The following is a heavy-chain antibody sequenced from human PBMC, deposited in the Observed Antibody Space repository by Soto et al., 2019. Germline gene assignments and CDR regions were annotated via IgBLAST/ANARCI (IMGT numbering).Heavy chain of an antibody. D-gene: IGHD4-17*01. V-gene: IGHV4-59*01. Sequence: QVQLQESGPGLVKPSETLALTCTVSGGSISSYYWSWIRQPPGKGLEWIGYIYYSGGTNYNPSLRXRXTXXVDTSKNQFSLKLSSVTAADTAVYYCARDNGDFDYWGQGTLVTVSS. CDR2: IYYSGGT. CDR3: ARDNGDFDY. CDR1: GGSISSYY. J-gene: IGHJ4*02.